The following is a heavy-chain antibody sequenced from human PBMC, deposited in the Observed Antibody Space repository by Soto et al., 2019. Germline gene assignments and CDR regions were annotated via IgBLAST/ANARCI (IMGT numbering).Heavy chain of an antibody. J-gene: IGHJ3*02. CDR3: AKASLAGLHDAFDI. V-gene: IGHV3-30*18. D-gene: IGHD6-19*01. CDR1: GFTFSSYG. CDR2: ISYDGSNK. Sequence: GGSLRLSCAASGFTFSSYGMHWVRQAPGKGLEWVAVISYDGSNKYYADSVKGRFTISRDNSKNTLYLQMNSLRAEDTAVYYCAKASLAGLHDAFDIWGQGTMVTVSS.